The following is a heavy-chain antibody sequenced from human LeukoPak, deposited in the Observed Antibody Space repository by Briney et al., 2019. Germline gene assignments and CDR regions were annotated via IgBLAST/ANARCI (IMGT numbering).Heavy chain of an antibody. D-gene: IGHD4-23*01. J-gene: IGHJ4*02. CDR2: IKEDESEK. Sequence: GSLKVSCAASGVIVSRYWMNWVRQAPGKGLEWVANIKEDESEKHYVDSVKGRFTISRDTAKNSLFLQLTSLRPDDTAVYYCAVGYGGYSGQGTLVTVSS. CDR3: AVGYGGY. CDR1: GVIVSRYW. V-gene: IGHV3-7*05.